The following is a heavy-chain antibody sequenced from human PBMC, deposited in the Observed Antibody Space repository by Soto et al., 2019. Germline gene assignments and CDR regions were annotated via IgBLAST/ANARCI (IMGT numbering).Heavy chain of an antibody. D-gene: IGHD3-9*01. V-gene: IGHV3-33*01. Sequence: GGSLRLSCTASGFSFRRYAMHWVRQAPGKGLEWVAVILYDGSNKHFADSVKGRFTVSRDNSNDTFYLQMDSLRAEDTAVYYCARELILGSLSVYYYHGMDVWGQGTTVT. J-gene: IGHJ6*02. CDR3: ARELILGSLSVYYYHGMDV. CDR1: GFSFRRYA. CDR2: ILYDGSNK.